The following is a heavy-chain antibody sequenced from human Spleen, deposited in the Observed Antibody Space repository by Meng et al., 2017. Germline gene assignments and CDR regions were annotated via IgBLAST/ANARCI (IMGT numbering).Heavy chain of an antibody. CDR2: TYYRSKWFN. J-gene: IGHJ5*02. D-gene: IGHD6-19*01. V-gene: IGHV6-1*01. CDR3: ARDHGSGWYP. Sequence: SCAISGDSVSSNSAAWNWIRQSPSRGLEWLGRTYYRSKWFNDYAVSVTSRLTINPDTSKNQSSLQLNSVTPEDTAVYYCARDHGSGWYPWGQGTLVTVSS. CDR1: GDSVSSNSAA.